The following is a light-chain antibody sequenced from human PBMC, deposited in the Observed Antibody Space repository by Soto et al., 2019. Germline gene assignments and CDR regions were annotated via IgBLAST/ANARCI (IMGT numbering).Light chain of an antibody. CDR2: AAS. CDR3: QQSYSTPIT. CDR1: QSIRSY. V-gene: IGKV1-39*01. J-gene: IGKJ5*01. Sequence: DIQMTQSPSSLSTSVGDRVTITCWASQSIRSYLNWYQQKPGKAPKLLIYAASSLDTGVPSRFSGSRSGTEFTLTISSLQPEDFATYYCQQSYSTPITFGQGTRLEIK.